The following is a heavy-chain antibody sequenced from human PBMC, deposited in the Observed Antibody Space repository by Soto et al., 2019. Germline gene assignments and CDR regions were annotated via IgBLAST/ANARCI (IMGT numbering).Heavy chain of an antibody. D-gene: IGHD5-18*01. CDR3: ARDTSLGWIQPHKFDY. V-gene: IGHV1-18*04. J-gene: IGHJ4*02. CDR2: ISAYNGNT. CDR1: GYTFTSYG. Sequence: QVKLVQSGAEVKKPGASVKVSCKASGYTFTSYGISWVRQAPGQGLEWMGWISAYNGNTNYAQKLQGRVTMTTATSTSTAYMELRSLRSDDTAVYYCARDTSLGWIQPHKFDYWGQVTLVTVSS.